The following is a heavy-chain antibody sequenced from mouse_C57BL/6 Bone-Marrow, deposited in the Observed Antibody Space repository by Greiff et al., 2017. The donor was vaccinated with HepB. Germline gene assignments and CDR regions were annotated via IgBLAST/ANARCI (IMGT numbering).Heavy chain of an antibody. D-gene: IGHD2-5*01. CDR1: GFSLTSYG. V-gene: IGHV2-2*01. CDR3: ATKDYYSNYGAMDY. Sequence: QVQLQQSGPGLVQPSQSLSITCTVSGFSLTSYGVHWVRQSPGKGLEWLGVIWSGGSTDYNAAFISRLSISKDNSKSQVFFKMNSLQADDTAIYYCATKDYYSNYGAMDYWGQGTSVTVSS. CDR2: IWSGGST. J-gene: IGHJ4*01.